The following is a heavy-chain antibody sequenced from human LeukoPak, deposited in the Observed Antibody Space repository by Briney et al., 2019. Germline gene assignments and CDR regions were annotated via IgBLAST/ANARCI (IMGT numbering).Heavy chain of an antibody. CDR3: AKRFMDGNYGLGWGYYYYYGMDV. J-gene: IGHJ6*02. CDR1: GFTFSSYG. Sequence: GGSLRLACAASGFTFSSYGMSWVRQAPGKGLEWVSTFIGRGGRTDYAYSVKGRFTISRDNPQNRPYLQMHSLTAEETAVYYCAKRFMDGNYGLGWGYYYYYGMDVWGQGPTVTVSS. V-gene: IGHV3-23*01. D-gene: IGHD4-17*01. CDR2: FIGRGGRT.